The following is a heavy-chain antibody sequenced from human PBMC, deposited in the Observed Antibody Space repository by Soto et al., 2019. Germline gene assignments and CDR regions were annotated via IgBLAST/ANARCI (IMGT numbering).Heavy chain of an antibody. CDR3: ARGSLVEQQLGLDP. CDR1: GGSFSGYY. V-gene: IGHV4-34*01. Sequence: SETLSLTCAVYGGSFSGYYWSWIRQPPGKGLEWIGEINHSGSTNYNPSLKSRVTISVDTSKNQFSLKLSSVTAADTAVYYCARGSLVEQQLGLDPWGQGTLVT. J-gene: IGHJ5*02. D-gene: IGHD6-13*01. CDR2: INHSGST.